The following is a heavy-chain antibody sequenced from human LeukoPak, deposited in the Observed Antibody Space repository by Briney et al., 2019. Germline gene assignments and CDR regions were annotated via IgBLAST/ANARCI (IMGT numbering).Heavy chain of an antibody. V-gene: IGHV3-30*02. CDR1: GFTFSSYG. Sequence: GGSLRLSCAASGFTFSSYGMHWVRQAPGKGLEWVAFIRYDGSNKYYADSVKGRFTISRDNSKNTLYLQMNSLRAEDTAVYYCAKDSSSSSFLGRGAFDIWGQGTMVTVSS. D-gene: IGHD6-6*01. CDR3: AKDSSSSSFLGRGAFDI. CDR2: IRYDGSNK. J-gene: IGHJ3*02.